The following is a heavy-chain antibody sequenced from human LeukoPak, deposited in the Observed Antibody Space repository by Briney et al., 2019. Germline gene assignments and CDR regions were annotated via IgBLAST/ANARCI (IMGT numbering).Heavy chain of an antibody. CDR1: GGSISSHY. D-gene: IGHD6-6*01. CDR3: TAARTVLEYFQH. Sequence: TSETLSLTCTVSGGSISSHYWSWIRQPPGKGLEWIGYIYYSGSTNYNPSLKSRVTISVGTSKNQFSLKLSSVTAADTAVYYCTAARTVLEYFQHWGQGTLVTVSS. V-gene: IGHV4-59*11. CDR2: IYYSGST. J-gene: IGHJ1*01.